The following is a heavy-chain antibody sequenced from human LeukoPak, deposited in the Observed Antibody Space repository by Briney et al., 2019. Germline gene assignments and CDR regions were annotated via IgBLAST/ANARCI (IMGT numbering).Heavy chain of an antibody. Sequence: SETLSLTCAVYGGSFSGSYWSWIRQPPGKGLEWIEEINHSGSTNYNPSLKSRVTISVDTSKNQFSLKLSSVTAADTAVYYCARGAVAGISFFDYWGQGTLVTVSS. D-gene: IGHD6-19*01. CDR2: INHSGST. CDR3: ARGAVAGISFFDY. J-gene: IGHJ4*02. V-gene: IGHV4-34*01. CDR1: GGSFSGSY.